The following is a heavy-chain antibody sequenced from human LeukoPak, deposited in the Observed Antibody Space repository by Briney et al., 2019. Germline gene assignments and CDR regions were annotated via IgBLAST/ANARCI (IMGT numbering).Heavy chain of an antibody. CDR3: AKDLGPDYGGVYYYYAMDV. CDR1: GFTFSSYA. D-gene: IGHD4-23*01. V-gene: IGHV3-30-3*01. CDR2: ISYDGSNK. J-gene: IGHJ6*02. Sequence: GGSLRLSCAASGFTFSSYAMHWVRQAPGKGLEWVAVISYDGSNKYYADSVKGRFTISRDNSKNTLYLQMNSLRAEDTALYYCAKDLGPDYGGVYYYYAMDVWGQGTTVTVSS.